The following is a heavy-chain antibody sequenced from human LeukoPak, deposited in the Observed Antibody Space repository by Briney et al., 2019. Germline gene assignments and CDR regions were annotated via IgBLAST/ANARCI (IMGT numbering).Heavy chain of an antibody. J-gene: IGHJ4*02. CDR2: ISSSSSYI. CDR1: GFTFSSYS. Sequence: GGSLRLSCAASGFTFSSYSMNWVRQAPGKGLEWVSSISSSSSYIYYADSVKGRFTISRDNAKNSLYLQMNSLRAEDTAVYYCARDRSYYGSGSYSFDYWGQGTLVTVSS. V-gene: IGHV3-21*01. D-gene: IGHD3-10*01. CDR3: ARDRSYYGSGSYSFDY.